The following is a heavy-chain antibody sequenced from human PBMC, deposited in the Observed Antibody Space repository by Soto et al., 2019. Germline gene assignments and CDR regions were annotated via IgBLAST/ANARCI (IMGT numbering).Heavy chain of an antibody. Sequence: GASVKVSCKASGYTFTAYDMHWVRQAPGQRLEWMGWINADNGNTKYSQKFQGRVTITRDTSASTAYMELSSLRSEDTAVYYCASSYSNYALIDYYYYGMDVWGQGTTVTVSS. CDR1: GYTFTAYD. CDR2: INADNGNT. V-gene: IGHV1-3*01. J-gene: IGHJ6*02. CDR3: ASSYSNYALIDYYYYGMDV. D-gene: IGHD4-4*01.